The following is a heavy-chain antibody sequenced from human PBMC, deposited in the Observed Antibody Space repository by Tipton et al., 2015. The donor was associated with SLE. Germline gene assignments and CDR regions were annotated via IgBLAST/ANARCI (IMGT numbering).Heavy chain of an antibody. Sequence: SLRLSCAASGFTFDDYGMSWVRQAPGKGLEWVSGINWNGGNTGYGDSVKGRFTVSRDNAKNSLYLQMNSLRAEDTALYYRARVKYSSGSYYFDCWGQGTLVTVSS. V-gene: IGHV3-20*04. CDR3: ARVKYSSGSYYFDC. D-gene: IGHD6-19*01. CDR2: INWNGGNT. CDR1: GFTFDDYG. J-gene: IGHJ4*02.